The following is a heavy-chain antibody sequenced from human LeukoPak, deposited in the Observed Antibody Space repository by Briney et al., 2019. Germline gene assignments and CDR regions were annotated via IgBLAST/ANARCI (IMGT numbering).Heavy chain of an antibody. CDR3: AKHYYDTSGTPRYFDY. CDR2: IGGTNGRT. D-gene: IGHD3-22*01. Sequence: GGSLRLSCAASGFTFSIYAMSWVRQPPGKGLEWVSSIGGTNGRTYYADSVKGRFTISGDNSKNTLYLQMNSLRDEDTAVYYCAKHYYDTSGTPRYFDYWGQGTLVTVSS. CDR1: GFTFSIYA. J-gene: IGHJ4*02. V-gene: IGHV3-23*01.